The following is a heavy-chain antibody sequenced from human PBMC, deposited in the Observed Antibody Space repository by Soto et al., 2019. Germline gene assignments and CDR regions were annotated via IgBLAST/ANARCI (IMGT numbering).Heavy chain of an antibody. V-gene: IGHV3-30-3*01. CDR2: ISYDGSNK. D-gene: IGHD3-10*01. J-gene: IGHJ6*02. CDR1: GFTFSSYA. CDR3: ARKVVRGVITNTDYYYGVDV. Sequence: QAQLVESGGGVVQPGTSLRLSCAASGFTFSSYAMHWVRQAPGKGLARVAVISYDGSNKYYADSVKGRFTISRDNSKNTLYLQMNSLRAEDTAVYYCARKVVRGVITNTDYYYGVDVWGQGTTVTVSS.